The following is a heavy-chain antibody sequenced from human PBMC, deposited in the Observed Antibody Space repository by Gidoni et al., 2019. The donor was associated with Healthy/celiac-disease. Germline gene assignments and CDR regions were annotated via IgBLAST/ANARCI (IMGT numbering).Heavy chain of an antibody. Sequence: EVQLLESGGGLVQPGGSLSLSCAASGFTFSSYAMRWVRQAPGKGLGWVSAISGSGGSTYYADSVKGRFTISRDNSKNTLYLQMNSLRAEDTAVYYCAKDLLRGGNSGFDYWGQGTLVTVSS. D-gene: IGHD2-21*02. V-gene: IGHV3-23*01. CDR2: ISGSGGST. CDR3: AKDLLRGGNSGFDY. J-gene: IGHJ4*02. CDR1: GFTFSSYA.